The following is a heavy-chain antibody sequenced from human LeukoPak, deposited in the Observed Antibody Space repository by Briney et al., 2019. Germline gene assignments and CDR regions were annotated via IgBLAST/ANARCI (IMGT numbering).Heavy chain of an antibody. CDR2: ISAYNGNT. CDR3: ARDQGIYNHRIIGS. D-gene: IGHD1-20*01. CDR1: GYTFSSYG. Sequence: GASVKVSCKASGYTFSSYGISWVRQAPGQGLEWMGWISAYNGNTNFAQEFQGRVTMTTDTSTSTASMELRSLRSDDTAVYYCARDQGIYNHRIIGSWGQGTLVTVSS. J-gene: IGHJ4*02. V-gene: IGHV1-18*01.